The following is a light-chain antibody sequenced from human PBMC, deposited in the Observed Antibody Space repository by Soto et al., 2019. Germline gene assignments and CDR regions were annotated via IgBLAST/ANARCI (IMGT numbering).Light chain of an antibody. J-gene: IGKJ1*01. Sequence: EIVLTQSPGTLSLSPGERATLSCRASHSISSRYLAWYQQKPGQAPRLFIYGASSRATGIPDRFSGSGSGTDFTLTISRLEPEDFAVYYCHQYGSSPGTFGQGTKVEVK. CDR1: HSISSRY. V-gene: IGKV3-20*01. CDR3: HQYGSSPGT. CDR2: GAS.